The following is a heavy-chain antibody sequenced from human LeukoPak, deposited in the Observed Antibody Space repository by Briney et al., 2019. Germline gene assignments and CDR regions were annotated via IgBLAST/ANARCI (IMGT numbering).Heavy chain of an antibody. J-gene: IGHJ4*02. CDR3: ARAVSGRFDY. CDR1: GGSMSPYH. D-gene: IGHD6-19*01. V-gene: IGHV4-59*08. Sequence: PSETLSLTCTVSGGSMSPYHWGWIRQPPGKGLEWTGYIYYSGSTNYNPSLNSRVTISVDTSKNQFSLRLSSVTAADTAIYYCARAVSGRFDYWGQGTLVTVSP. CDR2: IYYSGST.